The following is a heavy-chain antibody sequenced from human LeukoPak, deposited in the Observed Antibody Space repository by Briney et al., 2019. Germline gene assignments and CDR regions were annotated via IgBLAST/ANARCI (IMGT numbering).Heavy chain of an antibody. J-gene: IGHJ4*02. CDR2: ISSSSSYI. CDR3: AKAGSMATPTPYYFDY. V-gene: IGHV3-21*04. CDR1: GFTFSSYS. Sequence: GGSLRLSCAASGFTFSSYSMNWVRQAPGKGLERVSSISSSSSYIYYADSVKGRFTISRDNAKNSLYLQMNSLRAEDTAVYFCAKAGSMATPTPYYFDYWGQGTLVTVSS. D-gene: IGHD5-24*01.